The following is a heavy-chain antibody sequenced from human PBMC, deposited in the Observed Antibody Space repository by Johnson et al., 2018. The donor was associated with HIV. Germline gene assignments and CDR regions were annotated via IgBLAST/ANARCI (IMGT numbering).Heavy chain of an antibody. V-gene: IGHV3-15*01. CDR1: GFTFSNAW. Sequence: VQLVESGGDLVEPGESLRLSCVASGFTFSNAWMHWVRQAPGKGLEWVGRIKSKTDGGTIDYAAPVKGRFTISRDDSKNTLYLQMNSLKTEDTALYYCNTDRVDGVGSYYNAFDIWGQGTMVTVSS. CDR3: NTDRVDGVGSYYNAFDI. D-gene: IGHD1-26*01. CDR2: IKSKTDGGTI. J-gene: IGHJ3*02.